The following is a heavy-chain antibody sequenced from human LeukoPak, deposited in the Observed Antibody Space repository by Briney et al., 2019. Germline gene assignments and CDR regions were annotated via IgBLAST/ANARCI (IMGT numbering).Heavy chain of an antibody. J-gene: IGHJ4*02. D-gene: IGHD1-26*01. Sequence: PGGSLRLSCAASGFTFSSYAMSWVRQAPGKGLEWVSGISGSGDNTYYADSVKGRFTISRDSSKNTLYLQMNSLRAEDTAVYYCASMYGGSYFDYWGQGTLVTVSS. V-gene: IGHV3-23*01. CDR3: ASMYGGSYFDY. CDR1: GFTFSSYA. CDR2: ISGSGDNT.